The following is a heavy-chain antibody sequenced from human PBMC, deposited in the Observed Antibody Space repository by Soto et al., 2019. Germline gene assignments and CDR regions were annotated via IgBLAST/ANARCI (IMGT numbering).Heavy chain of an antibody. Sequence: GASVKVSCKASGGTFTSYAISWVRQAPGQGLAWMGGIIPIFGTANYAQKFQVRVTITADESTSTAYLELSSLRSEDTAVYYCARVTYGAMPRGTYNYYGMEVWGQGTTVTVSS. V-gene: IGHV1-69*13. D-gene: IGHD3-10*01. CDR2: IIPIFGTA. CDR1: GGTFTSYA. CDR3: ARVTYGAMPRGTYNYYGMEV. J-gene: IGHJ6*02.